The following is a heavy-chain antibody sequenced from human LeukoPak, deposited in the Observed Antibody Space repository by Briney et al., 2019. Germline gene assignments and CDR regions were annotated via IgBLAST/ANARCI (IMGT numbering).Heavy chain of an antibody. J-gene: IGHJ1*01. D-gene: IGHD6-19*01. CDR2: ISYDGSNK. CDR3: ARDRGISSGWYGDFQH. Sequence: PGGSLRLSCAASGYTFGSYAMHWVRQAPGKGLEWVAVISYDGSNKYYADSVKGRFTISRDNSKNTLYLQMNSLRAEDTAVYYCARDRGISSGWYGDFQHWGQGTLVTVSS. CDR1: GYTFGSYA. V-gene: IGHV3-30-3*01.